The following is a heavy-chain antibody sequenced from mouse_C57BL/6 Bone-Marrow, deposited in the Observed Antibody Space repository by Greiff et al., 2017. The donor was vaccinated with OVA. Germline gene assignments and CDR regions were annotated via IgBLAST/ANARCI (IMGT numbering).Heavy chain of an antibody. J-gene: IGHJ3*01. CDR1: GFTFSSYA. D-gene: IGHD4-1*01. Sequence: EVKLMESGGGLVKPGGSLKLSCAASGFTFSSYAMSWVRQTPEKRLEWVATISDGGSYTYYPDNVKGRFTISRDNAKNNLYLQMSHLKSEDTAMYYCARCWAAWFAYWGQGTLGTVSA. V-gene: IGHV5-4*03. CDR2: ISDGGSYT. CDR3: ARCWAAWFAY.